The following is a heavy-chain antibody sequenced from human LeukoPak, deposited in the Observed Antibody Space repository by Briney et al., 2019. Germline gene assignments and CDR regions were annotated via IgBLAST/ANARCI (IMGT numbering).Heavy chain of an antibody. J-gene: IGHJ5*02. CDR3: AKAADAPGIRQWLPSNWFDP. D-gene: IGHD6-19*01. V-gene: IGHV3-11*01. CDR1: GFTFSDYY. CDR2: ISSSGSTI. Sequence: GGSLRLSCAASGFTFSDYYMSWIRQAPGKGLEWVSYISSSGSTIYYADSVKGRFTISRDNAKNSLYLQMNSLRAEDTAVYYCAKAADAPGIRQWLPSNWFDPWGQGTLVTVSS.